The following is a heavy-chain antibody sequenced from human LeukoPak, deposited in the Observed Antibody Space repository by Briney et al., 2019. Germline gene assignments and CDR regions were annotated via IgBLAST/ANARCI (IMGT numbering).Heavy chain of an antibody. D-gene: IGHD1-26*01. CDR2: VYYSGSA. CDR1: GGSISSYY. V-gene: IGHV4-59*01. CDR3: AGGTYYYFDY. J-gene: IGHJ4*02. Sequence: SETLSLTCTVSGGSISSYYWSWIRQPPGKGVEWIGYVYYSGSAHYNPSLKSRVAISVDTSKNQFSLKVSSVTAADTAIYYCAGGTYYYFDYWGQGTLVTVSS.